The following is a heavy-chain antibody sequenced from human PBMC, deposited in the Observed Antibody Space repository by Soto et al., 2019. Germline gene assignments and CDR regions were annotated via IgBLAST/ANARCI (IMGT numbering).Heavy chain of an antibody. Sequence: GGSLRLSCSASGFTFSNYAMHLVRQSPGKGLEYVSSISSNGGSTYYADSVKGRFTISRDNPKNTLYLQMSSLRAEDTAVYYCVKDQGFVRYTGYDFDYSGQGTLVTVSS. CDR1: GFTFSNYA. CDR3: VKDQGFVRYTGYDFDY. CDR2: ISSNGGST. J-gene: IGHJ4*02. D-gene: IGHD5-12*01. V-gene: IGHV3-64D*06.